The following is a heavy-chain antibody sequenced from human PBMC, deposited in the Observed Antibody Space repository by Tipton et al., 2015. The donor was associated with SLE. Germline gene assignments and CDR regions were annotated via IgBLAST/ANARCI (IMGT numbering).Heavy chain of an antibody. CDR1: GVSISSFNFY. J-gene: IGHJ5*02. D-gene: IGHD1-26*01. Sequence: LRLSCTVSGVSISSFNFYWGWVRQSPGKGLEWIGSIDYSGTTSYNPSLKRRVTISVDTSKNQFSLKLSSVTAADTAVYYCARSLSRKWTLDRWGQGTLVTVVS. CDR3: ARSLSRKWTLDR. V-gene: IGHV4-39*07. CDR2: IDYSGTT.